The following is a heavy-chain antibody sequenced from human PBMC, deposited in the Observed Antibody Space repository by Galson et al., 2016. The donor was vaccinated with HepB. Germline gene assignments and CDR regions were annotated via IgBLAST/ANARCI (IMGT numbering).Heavy chain of an antibody. CDR2: LNIEGSST. CDR1: GFTFSDFW. Sequence: SLRLSCAASGFTFSDFWMHWVRQVPGKGLVWVSRLNIEGSSTKYADSVKGRFTTPRDNANNTLHLQMNSLRAEDTAVYYCARDRASSGWYVFRSWGQGTLVTVA. CDR3: ARDRASSGWYVFRS. V-gene: IGHV3-74*03. D-gene: IGHD6-19*01. J-gene: IGHJ5*02.